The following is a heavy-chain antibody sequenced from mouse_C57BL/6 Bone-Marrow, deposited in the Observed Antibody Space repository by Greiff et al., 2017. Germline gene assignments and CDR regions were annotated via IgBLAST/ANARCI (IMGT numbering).Heavy chain of an antibody. D-gene: IGHD2-4*01. Sequence: VQLVESGAELARPGASVKLSCKASGYTFTSYGISWVKQRTGQGLEWIGEIYPRSGNTYYNEKFKGKATLTADKSSSTAYMELRSLTSEDSAVYFCARSGYYDYDGAWFAYWGQGTLVTVSA. CDR3: ARSGYYDYDGAWFAY. J-gene: IGHJ3*01. CDR2: IYPRSGNT. V-gene: IGHV1-81*01. CDR1: GYTFTSYG.